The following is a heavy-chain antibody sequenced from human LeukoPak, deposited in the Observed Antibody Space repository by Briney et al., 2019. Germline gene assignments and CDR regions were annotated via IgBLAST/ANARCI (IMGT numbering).Heavy chain of an antibody. CDR3: TTDLPGSADDY. CDR2: ISYDGSNK. CDR1: GFTFSSYG. D-gene: IGHD6-25*01. J-gene: IGHJ4*02. V-gene: IGHV3-30*03. Sequence: GGSLRLSCAASGFTFSSYGMHWVRQAPGKGLEWVAVISYDGSNKYYADSVKGRFTISRDNSKNTLYLQMNSLKTEDTGVYYCTTDLPGSADDYWGQGTLVTVSS.